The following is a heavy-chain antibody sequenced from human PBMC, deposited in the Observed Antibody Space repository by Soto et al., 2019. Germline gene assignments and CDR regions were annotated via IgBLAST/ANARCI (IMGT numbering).Heavy chain of an antibody. J-gene: IGHJ6*02. CDR3: ARDRTISVAGLYYFYYGMDV. CDR1: GFTFSSFG. D-gene: IGHD6-19*01. Sequence: GGSLRLSCAASGFTFSSFGMHWVRQAPDKGLQWVAVISYDGSDKYYADSVKGRITISRDNSKNTLYLQMNSLRAEDTAVYYCARDRTISVAGLYYFYYGMDVWGQGTTVTVSS. CDR2: ISYDGSDK. V-gene: IGHV3-30*03.